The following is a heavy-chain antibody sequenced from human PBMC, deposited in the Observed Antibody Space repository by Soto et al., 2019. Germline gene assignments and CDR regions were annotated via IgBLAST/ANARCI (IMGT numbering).Heavy chain of an antibody. CDR2: IYYSGST. CDR3: ARVAHTSSSGPLFDY. V-gene: IGHV4-31*03. CDR1: GGSISSGGYY. D-gene: IGHD6-6*01. J-gene: IGHJ4*02. Sequence: QLQLQESGPGLVKPSQTLSLTCTVSGGSISSGGYYWSWIGQHPGKRLEGVGYIYYSGSTNYNPSLKRRVTISVDTSKYQSALKLSSVIAADTAVYCCARVAHTSSSGPLFDYWGQGALGTVSS.